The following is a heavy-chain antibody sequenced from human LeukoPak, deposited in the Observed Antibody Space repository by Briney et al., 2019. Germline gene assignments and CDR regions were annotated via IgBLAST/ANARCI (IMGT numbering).Heavy chain of an antibody. Sequence: SETLSLTCTVSGGSISSGGYYWSWIRQHPGKGLEWIGYIYYSGSTYYNPPLKSRVTISVDTSKNQFSLKLSSVTAADTAVYYCARRGYSYGPSYYLDYWGQGTLVTVSS. CDR3: ARRGYSYGPSYYLDY. D-gene: IGHD5-18*01. V-gene: IGHV4-31*03. CDR1: GGSISSGGYY. J-gene: IGHJ4*02. CDR2: IYYSGST.